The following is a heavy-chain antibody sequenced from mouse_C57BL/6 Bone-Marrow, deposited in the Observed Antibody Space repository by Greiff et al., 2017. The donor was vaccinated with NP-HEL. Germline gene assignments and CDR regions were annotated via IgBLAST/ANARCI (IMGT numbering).Heavy chain of an antibody. CDR3: ARHGVDGIFDY. D-gene: IGHD2-1*01. CDR2: ISSGGSYT. J-gene: IGHJ2*01. Sequence: EVKLMESGGDLVKPGGSLKLSCAASGFTFSSYGMSWVRQTPDKRLEWVATISSGGSYTYYPASVKGRFTISRDNAKNTLYLQMSSLKSEDTAMCDCARHGVDGIFDYWGQGTTLTVSS. V-gene: IGHV5-6*01. CDR1: GFTFSSYG.